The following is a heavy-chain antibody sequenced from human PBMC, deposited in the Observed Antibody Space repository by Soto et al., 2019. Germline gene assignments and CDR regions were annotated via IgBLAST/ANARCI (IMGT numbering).Heavy chain of an antibody. V-gene: IGHV1-69*05. CDR1: GGTCRTSD. J-gene: IGHJ6*01. Sequence: QVQLVPAGAEVKKPGSSVKVSCKNSGGTCRTSDLSWVRQAPGQGLEWMGGIMPVFSQPDYAQKLQCRVTITSDEATGTASMERSSPRSADTTGYYCAGDDDQQQLGGNYYYMMDVWGQGTTVTVSS. CDR3: AGDDDQQQLGGNYYYMMDV. D-gene: IGHD2-2*01. CDR2: IMPVFSQP.